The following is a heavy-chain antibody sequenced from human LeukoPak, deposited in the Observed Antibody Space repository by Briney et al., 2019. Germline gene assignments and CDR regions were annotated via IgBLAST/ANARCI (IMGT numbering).Heavy chain of an antibody. CDR2: ISAYNGNT. V-gene: IGHV1-18*01. CDR3: ARGAIDIVVVVAATFFDY. CDR1: GYTFTSYG. D-gene: IGHD2-15*01. Sequence: ASVKVSCKASGYTFTSYGISWVRQAPGQGFEWMGWISAYNGNTNYAQKLQGRVTMTTDTSTSTAYMELRSLRSDDTAVYYCARGAIDIVVVVAATFFDYWGQGTQVTVSS. J-gene: IGHJ4*02.